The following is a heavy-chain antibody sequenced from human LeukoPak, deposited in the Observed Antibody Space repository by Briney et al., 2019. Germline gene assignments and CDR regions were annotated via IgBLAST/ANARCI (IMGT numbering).Heavy chain of an antibody. V-gene: IGHV4-4*07. D-gene: IGHD5-12*01. CDR1: GGSISDNY. Sequence: SETLSLTCTVSGGSISDNYWSWIRQPAGKGLKWIGRIYTSGSTNYNPSLKTRLAMSVDTSKNQFSLKLSSVTAADTAVYYCGGATGNYYAMDVWGQGTTVTVSS. J-gene: IGHJ6*02. CDR2: IYTSGST. CDR3: GGATGNYYAMDV.